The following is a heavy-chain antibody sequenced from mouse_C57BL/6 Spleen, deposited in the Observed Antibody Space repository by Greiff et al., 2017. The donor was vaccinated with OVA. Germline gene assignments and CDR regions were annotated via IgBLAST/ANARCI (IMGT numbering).Heavy chain of an antibody. J-gene: IGHJ2*01. CDR3: TRNYASSYPFDY. V-gene: IGHV5-9-1*02. CDR1: GFTFSSYA. D-gene: IGHD1-1*01. CDR2: ISSGGDYI. Sequence: EVQVVESGEGLVKPGGSLKLSCAASGFTFSSYAMSWVRQTPEKRLEWVAYISSGGDYIYYADTVKGRFTISRDNARNTLYLQMSSLKSEDTAMYYCTRNYASSYPFDYWGQGTTLTVSS.